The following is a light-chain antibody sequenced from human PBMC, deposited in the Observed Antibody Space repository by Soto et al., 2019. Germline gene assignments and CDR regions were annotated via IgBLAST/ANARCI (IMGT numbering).Light chain of an antibody. CDR1: RSVSTF. V-gene: IGKV3-11*01. J-gene: IGKJ1*01. CDR3: QQRSNWPWS. CDR2: DVS. Sequence: EFVLTQSPGTLSLSPGARATLSCRASRSVSTFLGWYQQKPGQPPRLLIYDVSNRATGVPARFSGSGSETDFTLTISSLEPEDFAVYFCQQRSNWPWSFGQGTKVDIK.